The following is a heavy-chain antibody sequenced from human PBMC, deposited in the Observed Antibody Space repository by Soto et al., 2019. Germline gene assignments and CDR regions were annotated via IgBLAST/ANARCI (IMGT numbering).Heavy chain of an antibody. V-gene: IGHV1-18*01. D-gene: IGHD6-19*01. Sequence: QVQLVQSGAEVKKPGASVKVSCKASGYTFTSYGISWVRQAPGQGLEWMGWISAYNGNTNYAQKLQGRVTMTTDTCTSTAYMELRSLRSVNTAVYYCARVSGAVAWIHPIDYWGQGTLVAVSS. J-gene: IGHJ4*02. CDR2: ISAYNGNT. CDR3: ARVSGAVAWIHPIDY. CDR1: GYTFTSYG.